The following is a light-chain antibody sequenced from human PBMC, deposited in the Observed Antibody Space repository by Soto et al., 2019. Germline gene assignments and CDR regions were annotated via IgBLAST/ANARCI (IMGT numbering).Light chain of an antibody. V-gene: IGLV1-40*01. CDR3: QSYDSSSSGYVV. J-gene: IGLJ2*01. CDR1: SSNIGAGYD. CDR2: GNS. Sequence: QSVLTQPPSVSGAPGQRVTISCTGSSSNIGAGYDVHWYQQLPGTAPKLLIYGNSNRPSGVPDRFSGSKSGTSASLAITGLQAEDEADYYCQSYDSSSSGYVVFGGWTKLTVL.